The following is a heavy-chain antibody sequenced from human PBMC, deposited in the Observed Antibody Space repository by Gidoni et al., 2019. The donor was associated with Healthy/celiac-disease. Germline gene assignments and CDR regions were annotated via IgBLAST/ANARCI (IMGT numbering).Heavy chain of an antibody. CDR3: ARDATIFAYYYYGMDV. J-gene: IGHJ6*02. CDR2: ISAYNGNT. D-gene: IGHD3-3*01. V-gene: IGHV1-18*01. Sequence: QVQLVQSGAEVKKPGASVMVSCKASGYNFTSYGISWVRQAPGQGLEWMGWISAYNGNTNYAQKLQGRVTMTTDTSTSTAYMELRSLRSDDTAVYDCARDATIFAYYYYGMDVWGQGTTVTVSS. CDR1: GYNFTSYG.